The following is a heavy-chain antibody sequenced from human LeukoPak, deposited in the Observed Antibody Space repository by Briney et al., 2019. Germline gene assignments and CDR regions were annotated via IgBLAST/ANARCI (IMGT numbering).Heavy chain of an antibody. D-gene: IGHD3-10*01. CDR1: GYSFTSYW. V-gene: IGHV5-10-1*01. Sequence: GESLRISCKGSGYSFTSYWISWVRQMPGKGLEWMGRIDPSDSYTNYSPSFQGHVTISADKSISTAYLQWSSLKASDTAMYYCARQYYGSGSYYNVGYYYYGKDVWGKGTTVTVSS. J-gene: IGHJ6*04. CDR3: ARQYYGSGSYYNVGYYYYGKDV. CDR2: IDPSDSYT.